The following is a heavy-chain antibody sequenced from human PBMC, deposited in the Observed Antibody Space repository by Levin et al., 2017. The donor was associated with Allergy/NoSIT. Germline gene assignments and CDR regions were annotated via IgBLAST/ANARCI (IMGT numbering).Heavy chain of an antibody. D-gene: IGHD5-24*01. V-gene: IGHV3-21*01. CDR1: GFTFSSYS. CDR2: ISSSSYI. CDR3: ARGPEMNWFDP. Sequence: GESLKISCAASGFTFSSYSMNWVRQAPGKGLEWVSSISSSSYIYYADSVKGRFTISRDNAKNSLYLQMNSLRAEDTAVYYCARGPEMNWFDPWGQGTLVTVSS. J-gene: IGHJ5*02.